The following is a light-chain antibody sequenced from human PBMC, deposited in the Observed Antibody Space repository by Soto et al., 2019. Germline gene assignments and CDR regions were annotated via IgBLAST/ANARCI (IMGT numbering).Light chain of an antibody. CDR2: VAS. Sequence: DIQMTQSLSSLSASVGDRVTITCRASQSISHSLSWYQQKPGKAPKFLIYVASTLQSGVTSRFSGSGSGTDFTLAIRSLQPEDVATYYCQQTFSPPCAFGQWTKLEIK. CDR1: QSISHS. V-gene: IGKV1-39*01. J-gene: IGKJ2*02. CDR3: QQTFSPPCA.